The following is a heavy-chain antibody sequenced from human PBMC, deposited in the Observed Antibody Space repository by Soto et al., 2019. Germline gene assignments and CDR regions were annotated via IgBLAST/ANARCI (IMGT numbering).Heavy chain of an antibody. CDR2: IYPGDSDT. V-gene: IGHV5-51*03. CDR3: ARLTMVRGVTGYFDL. CDR1: GYSFTSYW. D-gene: IGHD3-10*01. Sequence: EVQLVQSGAEVKKPGESLKISCKGSGYSFTSYWIGWVRQMPGKGLEWMGIIYPGDSDTRYSPSFQGQVTISADKSISTAYLQWSSLKASDTARYYCARLTMVRGVTGYFDLWGRGTLVTVSS. J-gene: IGHJ2*01.